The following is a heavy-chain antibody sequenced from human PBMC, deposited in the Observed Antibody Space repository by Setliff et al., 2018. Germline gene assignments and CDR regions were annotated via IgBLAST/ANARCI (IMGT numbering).Heavy chain of an antibody. CDR2: IKQDGSEK. CDR3: ARSGNYRVDY. J-gene: IGHJ4*02. Sequence: PGGSLRLSCAASGFTFNTYWMTWVRQAPGKGLEWVANIKQDGSEKYYVDSVKGRFTISRDNAKNSLYLQMNSLRAEDTAVYYCARSGNYRVDYWGQGTLVTVSS. CDR1: GFTFNTYW. D-gene: IGHD1-26*01. V-gene: IGHV3-7*01.